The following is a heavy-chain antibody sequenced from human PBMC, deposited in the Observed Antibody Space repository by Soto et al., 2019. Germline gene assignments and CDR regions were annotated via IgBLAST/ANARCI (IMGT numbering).Heavy chain of an antibody. CDR3: ATSMRHTLNP. CDR1: GFTSSSHW. V-gene: IGHV3-7*01. Sequence: EVQVVESGGGLVQPGGSLRLSCAASGFTSSSHWMTWVRQVPGKGLEWVANINQDGSDQYYVDSVKGRFTISRDNAKNSLCLHMNSLRVEDTAVYYCATSMRHTLNPWGQGTLVTVSS. D-gene: IGHD2-8*01. CDR2: INQDGSDQ. J-gene: IGHJ5*02.